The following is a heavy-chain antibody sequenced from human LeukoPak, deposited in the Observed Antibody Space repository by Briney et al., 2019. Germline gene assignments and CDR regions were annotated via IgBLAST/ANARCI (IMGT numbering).Heavy chain of an antibody. CDR2: ISSSGSTI. J-gene: IGHJ4*02. CDR1: GFTFSSYE. Sequence: SGGSLRLSCAASGFTFSSYEMNWVRQAPGKGLEWVSYISSSGSTIYYADSVKGRFTISRDNAKNPLYLQMNSLRADDTAVYYCAGATRGGSTPFGYWGQGTLVTVSS. D-gene: IGHD2-15*01. CDR3: AGATRGGSTPFGY. V-gene: IGHV3-48*03.